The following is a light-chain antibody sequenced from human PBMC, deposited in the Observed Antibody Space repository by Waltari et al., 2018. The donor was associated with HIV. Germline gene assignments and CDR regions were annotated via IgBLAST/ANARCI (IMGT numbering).Light chain of an antibody. V-gene: IGKV3-11*01. CDR1: QSVSNY. J-gene: IGKJ4*01. CDR3: QQRSSWPLT. CDR2: DAS. Sequence: EIVLTQSPATLSLSTGERATLSGRASQSVSNYLAWYQQNPGQAPRLLIFDASNRATGTPARFSGRVSATDFTLTISSLEPEDFAFYYCQQRSSWPLTFGGGTKVEIK.